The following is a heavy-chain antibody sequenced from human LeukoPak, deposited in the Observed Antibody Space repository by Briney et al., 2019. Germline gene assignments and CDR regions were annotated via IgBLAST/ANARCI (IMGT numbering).Heavy chain of an antibody. CDR2: IKQDGSEK. V-gene: IGHV3-7*01. CDR3: AREGYSYLVYYFDY. D-gene: IGHD5-18*01. CDR1: GFTFSSYW. Sequence: PGGSLRLSCAASGFTFSSYWMSWVRQAPGKGLEWVANIKQDGSEKYYVDSVKGRFTISRDNAKNSQYLQMNSLRAEDTAVYYCAREGYSYLVYYFDYWGQGTLVTVSS. J-gene: IGHJ4*02.